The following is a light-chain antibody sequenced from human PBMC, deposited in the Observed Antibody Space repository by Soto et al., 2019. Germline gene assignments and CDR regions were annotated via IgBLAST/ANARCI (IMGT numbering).Light chain of an antibody. Sequence: DIQMTQSPSSLSASVGDSVIITCRASQSIGSRLNWYQQKPGKAPNLLIYAASRLRSGVPSRFSGSKCGTYITLTISGLQPEDFAAYYCQQTYSRVTFGQGTRVEIK. CDR2: AAS. J-gene: IGKJ1*01. CDR3: QQTYSRVT. V-gene: IGKV1-39*01. CDR1: QSIGSR.